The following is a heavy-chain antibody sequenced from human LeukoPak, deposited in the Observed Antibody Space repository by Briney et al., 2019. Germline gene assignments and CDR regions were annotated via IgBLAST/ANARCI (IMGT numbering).Heavy chain of an antibody. V-gene: IGHV1-46*01. CDR2: INPSGSST. J-gene: IGHJ4*02. Sequence: ASVKVSCKVSGYTLTELSMHWVRQAPGKGLEWMGIINPSGSSTSYAQKFQGRVTMTRDTSTSTVYMELSSLRSEDTAVYYCARHGRHDYGETQGFDYWGQGTLVTVSS. CDR3: ARHGRHDYGETQGFDY. CDR1: GYTLTELS. D-gene: IGHD4-17*01.